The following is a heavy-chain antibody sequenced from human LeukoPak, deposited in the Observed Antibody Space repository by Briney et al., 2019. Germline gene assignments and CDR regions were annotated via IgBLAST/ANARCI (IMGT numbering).Heavy chain of an antibody. CDR3: AKSRRQQLGPIHFDY. CDR2: ISGSGGNT. V-gene: IGHV3-23*01. CDR1: GFTFSSYA. D-gene: IGHD6-13*01. J-gene: IGHJ4*02. Sequence: PGGSLRLSCAASGFTFSSYAMSWVRQAPGKGLEWVSTISGSGGNTYYADSVKGRFTFSRDNSKNTLYLQMNSLRAEDTAVYYCAKSRRQQLGPIHFDYWGQGTLVTVSS.